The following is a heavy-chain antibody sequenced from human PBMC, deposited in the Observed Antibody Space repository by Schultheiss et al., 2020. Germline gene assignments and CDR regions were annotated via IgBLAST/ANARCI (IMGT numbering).Heavy chain of an antibody. CDR2: ISYDGSNK. CDR1: GFTFSSYA. J-gene: IGHJ1*01. D-gene: IGHD6-19*01. Sequence: GGSLRLSCAASGFTFSSYAMHWVRQAPGKGLEWVAVISYDGSNKYYADSVKGRFTISRDNSKNTLYLQMNSLRAEDTAVYYCARAGSGWSARYFQHWGQGTLVTVSS. V-gene: IGHV3-30-3*01. CDR3: ARAGSGWSARYFQH.